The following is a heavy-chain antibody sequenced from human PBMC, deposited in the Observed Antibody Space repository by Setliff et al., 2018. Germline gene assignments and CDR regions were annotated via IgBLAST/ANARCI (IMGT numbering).Heavy chain of an antibody. J-gene: IGHJ6*02. CDR2: IYYSGST. Sequence: SETLSLTCTVSGGSISSGSYYWSWIRQPAGKGLEWIGYIYYSGSTNYNPSLKSRVTISVDTSKNQFSLKLSSVTAADTAVYYCARLLAGTGGFFYYGVDVWGQGTTVTVS. D-gene: IGHD6-19*01. CDR3: ARLLAGTGGFFYYGVDV. V-gene: IGHV4-61*10. CDR1: GGSISSGSYY.